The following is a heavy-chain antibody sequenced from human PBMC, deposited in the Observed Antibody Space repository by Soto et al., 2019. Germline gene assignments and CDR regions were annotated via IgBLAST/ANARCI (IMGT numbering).Heavy chain of an antibody. Sequence: ASVKVSCKASGGTFSSYAISWVRQAPGQGLEWMGGIIPIFGTANYAQKFQGRVTITADESTSTAYMELSSLRSEDTAVYYCARGRSIVATTGIGDWGQGTMVTVSS. D-gene: IGHD5-12*01. CDR2: IIPIFGTA. V-gene: IGHV1-69*13. J-gene: IGHJ4*02. CDR1: GGTFSSYA. CDR3: ARGRSIVATTGIGD.